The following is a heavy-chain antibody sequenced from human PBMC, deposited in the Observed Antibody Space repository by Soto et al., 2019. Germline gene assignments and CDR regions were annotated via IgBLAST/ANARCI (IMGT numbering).Heavy chain of an antibody. CDR3: ARSYYDSSSFCVGAFDI. D-gene: IGHD3-22*01. CDR1: CDPFPSCV. J-gene: IGHJ3*02. V-gene: IGHV1-18*01. CDR2: ISAYNGNT. Sequence: VSRKDSCDPFPSCVIIWVRHAHIQRLEWMGWISAYNGNTNYAPKRQGRVTMTTDTSTSTSYMELRSLRSDDTAVYYCARSYYDSSSFCVGAFDIRGQWTIVTV.